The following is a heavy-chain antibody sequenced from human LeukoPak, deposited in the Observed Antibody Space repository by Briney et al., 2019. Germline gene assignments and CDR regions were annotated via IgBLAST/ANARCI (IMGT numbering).Heavy chain of an antibody. CDR1: GFTFSSYE. D-gene: IGHD3-10*01. Sequence: PGGSLRLSCAASGFTFSSYEMNWVRQAPGKGLEWVSYISSSGSDMYYADSVKGRFTISRDNAKSSLYLQMNSLRAEDTAVYYCATCMIRGVIRSWGQGTLVTISS. CDR2: ISSSGSDM. CDR3: ATCMIRGVIRS. V-gene: IGHV3-48*03. J-gene: IGHJ5*02.